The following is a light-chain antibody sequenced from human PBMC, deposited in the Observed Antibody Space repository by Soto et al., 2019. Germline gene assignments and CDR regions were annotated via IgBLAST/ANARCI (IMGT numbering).Light chain of an antibody. V-gene: IGLV2-14*01. CDR2: EVT. Sequence: QSALTQPASVSGSPGQSITISCTGTSSDVGVYNHVSWYQHHPGKAPQLMIYEVTNRPSGVSHRFSGSKSGNTASLTISGLQAEDEAHDYCSSYTSSSTYVFGTGTKVTVL. CDR1: SSDVGVYNH. J-gene: IGLJ1*01. CDR3: SSYTSSSTYV.